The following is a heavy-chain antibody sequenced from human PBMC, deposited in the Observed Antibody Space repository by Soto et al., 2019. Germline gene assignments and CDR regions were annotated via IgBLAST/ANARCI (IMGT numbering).Heavy chain of an antibody. Sequence: PSEILSLTCTVSGGSISSYYWSWIRQPPGKGLEWIGYIYYSGSTNYNPSLKSRVTISVDTSKNQFSLKLSSVTAADTAVYYCAGEYYYGSGSYYNYWGQGTLVTVSS. V-gene: IGHV4-59*01. CDR2: IYYSGST. J-gene: IGHJ4*02. CDR3: AGEYYYGSGSYYNY. D-gene: IGHD3-10*01. CDR1: GGSISSYY.